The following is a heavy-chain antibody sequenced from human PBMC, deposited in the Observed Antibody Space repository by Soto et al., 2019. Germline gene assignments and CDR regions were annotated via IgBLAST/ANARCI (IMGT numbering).Heavy chain of an antibody. J-gene: IGHJ6*03. D-gene: IGHD4-17*01. CDR1: GFSLSTSGVG. Sequence: QITLKESGPTLVKPTQTLTLTCTFSGFSLSTSGVGVGWIRQPPGKALEWLALIYWDGDKRYSPSLKSRLTITKDTSKNQVVLTMTNMDPVDTATYYCAHHMTTVTGGERDYYYMDVWGKGTTVTVSS. CDR2: IYWDGDK. CDR3: AHHMTTVTGGERDYYYMDV. V-gene: IGHV2-5*02.